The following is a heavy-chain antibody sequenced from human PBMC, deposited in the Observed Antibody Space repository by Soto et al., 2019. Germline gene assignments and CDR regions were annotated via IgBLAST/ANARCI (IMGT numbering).Heavy chain of an antibody. Sequence: QVQLQESGPGLVKPSQTLSLTCTVSGGSISRGGYYWSWIRQHPGKGLEWIGYSYYSGGTYYNPSLKSRVTISVDTSENQFSLRLSSATAADTAVYYCARKDSGYADYMDVWGKGTTVTVSS. V-gene: IGHV4-31*03. CDR3: ARKDSGYADYMDV. D-gene: IGHD5-12*01. J-gene: IGHJ6*03. CDR1: GGSISRGGYY. CDR2: SYYSGGT.